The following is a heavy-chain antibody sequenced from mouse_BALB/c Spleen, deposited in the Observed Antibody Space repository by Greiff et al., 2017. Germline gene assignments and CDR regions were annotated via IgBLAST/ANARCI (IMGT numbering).Heavy chain of an antibody. CDR2: IWSGGST. CDR3: ARSTTATYSAIDY. D-gene: IGHD1-2*01. Sequence: VKLVESGPGLVQPSQCLSLTCTVSGFSLTSYGVHWVRQSPGKGLEWLGVIWSGGSTDYNAAFISRLSISKDNSKSQVFFKMNSLQADDTAIYYCARSTTATYSAIDYWGQGTSVTVSS. V-gene: IGHV2-4-1*01. J-gene: IGHJ4*01. CDR1: GFSLTSYG.